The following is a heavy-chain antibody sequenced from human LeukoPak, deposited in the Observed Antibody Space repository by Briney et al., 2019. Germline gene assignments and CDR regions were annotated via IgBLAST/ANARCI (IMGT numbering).Heavy chain of an antibody. D-gene: IGHD2-21*01. CDR3: VRDSMVVANYYYYYGMDV. CDR1: GGSISSGSYY. CDR2: IYTSGST. V-gene: IGHV4-61*02. J-gene: IGHJ6*02. Sequence: SQTLSLTCTVSGGSISSGSYYWSWIRQPAGKGLEWIGRIYTSGSTNYNPSLKSRVTISVDTSKNQFSLKLSSVTAADTAVYYCVRDSMVVANYYYYYGMDVWGQGTTVTVSS.